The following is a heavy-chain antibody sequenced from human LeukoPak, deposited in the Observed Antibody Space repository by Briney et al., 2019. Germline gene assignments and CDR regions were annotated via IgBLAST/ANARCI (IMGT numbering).Heavy chain of an antibody. J-gene: IGHJ4*02. CDR1: DDSISIYY. D-gene: IGHD6-19*01. V-gene: IGHV4-59*01. Sequence: SSETLSLTCTVSDDSISIYYWSWLRQPPGKGLEWIGYIYYSGSTTYNPSLKSRVTMSVDTSKNQFSLKLRSVTAADTALYYCARIYNSSQWLAPGDYWGQGTLVTVSS. CDR2: IYYSGST. CDR3: ARIYNSSQWLAPGDY.